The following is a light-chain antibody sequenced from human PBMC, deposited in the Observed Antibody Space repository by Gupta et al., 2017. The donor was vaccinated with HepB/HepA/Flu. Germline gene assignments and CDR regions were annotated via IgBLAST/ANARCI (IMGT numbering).Light chain of an antibody. CDR1: SSDIGNYTY. V-gene: IGLV2-14*03. CDR2: DVS. CDR3: SSYTSSSTVI. Sequence: QSALTQPASVSGSPGQSLTISCPGTSSDIGNYTYVSWYQQHPGKAPKLMIYDVSNRPPGVSNRFSGSKSGNTASLTISGLQAEDEADYYCSSYTSSSTVIFGGGTKLTVL. J-gene: IGLJ2*01.